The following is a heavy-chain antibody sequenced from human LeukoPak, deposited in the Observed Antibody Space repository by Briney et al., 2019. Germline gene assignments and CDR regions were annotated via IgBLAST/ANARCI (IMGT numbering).Heavy chain of an antibody. D-gene: IGHD3-9*01. CDR2: IYYSGST. Sequence: SETLSLTCTVSGGSISSYYWSWIRQPPGKGLEWIGYIYYSGSTNYNPSLKSRVTISVDTSKNQFSLKLSSVTAADTAVYYCAKGPRVLTGYCPDYWGQGTLVTVSS. J-gene: IGHJ4*02. CDR1: GGSISSYY. V-gene: IGHV4-59*08. CDR3: AKGPRVLTGYCPDY.